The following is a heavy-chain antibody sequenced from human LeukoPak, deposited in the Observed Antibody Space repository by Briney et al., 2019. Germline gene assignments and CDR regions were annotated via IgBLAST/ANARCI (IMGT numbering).Heavy chain of an antibody. CDR3: ALAPGIAVAGTPLG. J-gene: IGHJ4*02. V-gene: IGHV1-69*13. D-gene: IGHD6-19*01. Sequence: ASVKVSCKASGGTFSSYAISWVRQAPGQGLEWMGGIIPIFGTANYAQKFQGRVTITADESTSTAYMELSRLRSDDTAVYYCALAPGIAVAGTPLGWGQGTLVTVSS. CDR2: IIPIFGTA. CDR1: GGTFSSYA.